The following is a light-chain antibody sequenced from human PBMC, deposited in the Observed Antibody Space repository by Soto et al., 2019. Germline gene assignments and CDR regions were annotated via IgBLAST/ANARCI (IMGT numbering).Light chain of an antibody. V-gene: IGKV3-20*01. Sequence: IVLTHCPGTLSLYPGERATLSCRASQIVGSSYVAWYQQKPGQAPRLLIYAVSSRPTGIPDRFSGSGSGTDFTLTINRLQPEDFAVYSCQQYGDLSWTFGQGTKVDI. CDR1: QIVGSSY. CDR2: AVS. CDR3: QQYGDLSWT. J-gene: IGKJ1*01.